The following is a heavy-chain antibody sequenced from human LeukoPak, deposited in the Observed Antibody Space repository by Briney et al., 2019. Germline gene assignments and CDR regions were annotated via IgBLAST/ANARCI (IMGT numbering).Heavy chain of an antibody. CDR3: ARGGVGATYVGFDY. CDR2: MHYSGRR. V-gene: IGHV4-61*08. CDR1: GGSVSSADYY. Sequence: SETLSLTCTGSGGSVSSADYYWNWIRQLPGKGLEWIGYMHYSGRRNYNPSLKSRVTISVDTSKNQFSLKLSSVTAADTAVYYCARGGVGATYVGFDYWGEGTLVSVSS. D-gene: IGHD1-26*01. J-gene: IGHJ4*02.